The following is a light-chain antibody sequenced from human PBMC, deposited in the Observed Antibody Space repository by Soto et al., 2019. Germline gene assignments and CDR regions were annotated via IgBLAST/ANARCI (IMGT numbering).Light chain of an antibody. Sequence: EIVVTQSPGTLSLSLGERGTLSCRASQRFGSSNLAWYQQKPGQAPRLLIYSTSSRATGIPDRFSGSGSGTEFTLTISRLEPEDFAVYYCQQYGNSPWTFGQGTKVEIK. CDR3: QQYGNSPWT. CDR2: STS. V-gene: IGKV3-20*01. CDR1: QRFGSSN. J-gene: IGKJ1*01.